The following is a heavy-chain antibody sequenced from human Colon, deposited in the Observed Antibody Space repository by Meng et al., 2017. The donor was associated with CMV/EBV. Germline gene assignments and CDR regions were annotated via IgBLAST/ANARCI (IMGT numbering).Heavy chain of an antibody. CDR3: ARAPYNWNDEGWFDP. CDR2: INPNSGGT. J-gene: IGHJ5*02. D-gene: IGHD1-20*01. Sequence: QGQLVQSGGEVKKPGASVKVPCKASGYTFTGYYMHWVRQAPGQGLEWMGWINPNSGGTNYAQKFQGRVTMTRDTSISTAYMELSRLRSDDTAVYYCARAPYNWNDEGWFDPWGQGTLVTVSS. CDR1: GYTFTGYY. V-gene: IGHV1-2*02.